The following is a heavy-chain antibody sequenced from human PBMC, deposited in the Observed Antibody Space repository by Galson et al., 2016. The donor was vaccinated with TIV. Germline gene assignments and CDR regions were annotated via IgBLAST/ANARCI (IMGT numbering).Heavy chain of an antibody. J-gene: IGHJ1*01. D-gene: IGHD1-26*01. CDR1: GGSISHGGYY. Sequence: LSLTCNVSGGSISHGGYYWSWIRQHPGKGLEWIGNIYYSGSTDYNPSLKSRVAISVDTSKNQFSLRLSSVTAADTAMYYCARWADSGSYYEYFQHWGQGTLVTVSS. CDR3: ARWADSGSYYEYFQH. CDR2: IYYSGST. V-gene: IGHV4-31*03.